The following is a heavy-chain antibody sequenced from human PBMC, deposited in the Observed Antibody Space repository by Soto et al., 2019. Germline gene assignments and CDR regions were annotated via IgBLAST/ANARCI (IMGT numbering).Heavy chain of an antibody. Sequence: SETLSRTCAVACGSISSRNWWHWVRQPPGNGLEWIGEIYDSESTNYHPSLESRVTISVDKSKNQFSLKLTSVTAADMALYYCARGGHKGYGSGGKCQRGFYSWFHGTLGT. CDR3: ARGGHKGYGSGGKCQRGFYS. J-gene: IGHJ5*01. CDR1: CGSISSRNW. D-gene: IGHD2-15*01. CDR2: IYDSEST. V-gene: IGHV4-4*02.